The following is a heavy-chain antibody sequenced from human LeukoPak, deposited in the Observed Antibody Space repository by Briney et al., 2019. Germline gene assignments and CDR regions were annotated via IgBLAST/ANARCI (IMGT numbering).Heavy chain of an antibody. V-gene: IGHV3-11*01. CDR2: ISKTGRGI. CDR1: GFNFSDYF. D-gene: IGHD5-12*01. Sequence: GGSLRLSCAASGFNFSDYFMSWIRQAPGKGLQWLAYISKTGRGIEYAESVRGRFTISRDNAKNSVFLQMDSLRAEDTAVYFCATVRYSTIWSFEFDNWGQGALVTVSS. J-gene: IGHJ4*02. CDR3: ATVRYSTIWSFEFDN.